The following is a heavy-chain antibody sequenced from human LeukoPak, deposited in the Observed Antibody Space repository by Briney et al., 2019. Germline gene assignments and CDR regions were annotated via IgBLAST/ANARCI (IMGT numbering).Heavy chain of an antibody. V-gene: IGHV4-59*01. Sequence: SETLSLTCPVSGVSISNYYYWTWIRQPPGKGLEWIGYVYYTGSTNFNPSLKSRVTMSLDTSRNQFSLKLTSLTAADTAVYYCARGAMATTPFFDYWGQGTLVTVSS. D-gene: IGHD5-24*01. CDR2: VYYTGST. CDR1: GVSISNYY. CDR3: ARGAMATTPFFDY. J-gene: IGHJ4*02.